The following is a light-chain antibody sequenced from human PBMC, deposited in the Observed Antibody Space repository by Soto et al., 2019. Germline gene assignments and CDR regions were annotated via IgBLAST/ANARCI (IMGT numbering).Light chain of an antibody. CDR3: QQSFSIPYT. Sequence: DIQMTQSPASLSASVGDRVTITCRASQRISNNLNWYQQKPGKAPKLLIYGSTNLQSGVPSRFSGSGSGKDFTLTISGLQPEDIATYYCQQSFSIPYTFGQGTKQGIK. V-gene: IGKV1-39*01. CDR1: QRISNN. CDR2: GST. J-gene: IGKJ2*01.